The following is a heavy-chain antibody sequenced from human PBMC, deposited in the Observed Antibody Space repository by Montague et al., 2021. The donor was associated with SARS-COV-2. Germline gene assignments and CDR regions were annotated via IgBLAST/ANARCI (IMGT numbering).Heavy chain of an antibody. CDR3: ARDRVPPDYGDASDL. CDR1: GFIFSNFA. J-gene: IGHJ3*01. V-gene: IGHV3-30*04. CDR2: ITYDGIDK. Sequence: SLRLSCAASGFIFSNFAFHWVRQAPGKGLEWVAIITYDGIDKFYADSVKGRFTISKDNSKNTLYLRMNSLTPEDTAIYYCARDRVPPDYGDASDLWGHGTLVTVSS. D-gene: IGHD4/OR15-4a*01.